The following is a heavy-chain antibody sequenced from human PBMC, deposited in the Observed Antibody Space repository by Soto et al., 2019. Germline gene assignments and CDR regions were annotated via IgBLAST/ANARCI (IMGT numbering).Heavy chain of an antibody. CDR3: VRGTVNNGAWWYFDL. J-gene: IGHJ2*01. CDR2: IKSKTDGGTT. CDR1: SVSNAG. D-gene: IGHD3-16*01. Sequence: SVSNAGMNWVRPAPGKGLEWVGRIKSKTDGGTTDYAAPVEGRFTISRDDSKTTLYLQMNSLKTEDTAVYFCVRGTVNNGAWWYFDLWGRGTLVTVSS. V-gene: IGHV3-15*07.